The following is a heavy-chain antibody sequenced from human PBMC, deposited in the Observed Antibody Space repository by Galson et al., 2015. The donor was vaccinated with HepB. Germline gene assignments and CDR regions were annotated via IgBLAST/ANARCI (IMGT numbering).Heavy chain of an antibody. Sequence: SLRLSCAASGFTFSSYAMHWVRQAPGKGLEWVAVISYDGSNKYYADSVKGRFTISRDNSKNTLYLQMNSLRAEDTAVYYCARVGSGAAAGTLYWGQGTLVTVSS. CDR1: GFTFSSYA. D-gene: IGHD6-13*01. V-gene: IGHV3-30*04. CDR3: ARVGSGAAAGTLY. CDR2: ISYDGSNK. J-gene: IGHJ4*02.